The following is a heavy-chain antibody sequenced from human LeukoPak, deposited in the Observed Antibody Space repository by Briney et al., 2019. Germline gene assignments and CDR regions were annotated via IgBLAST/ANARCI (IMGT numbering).Heavy chain of an antibody. V-gene: IGHV4-34*01. CDR3: ASLLNGGVAHWFDP. J-gene: IGHJ5*02. Sequence: SETLSLTCAVYGGSFSGYYWSWIRQPPGKGLEWSGEINHSGSTNYNPSLKSRVTISVDKSKNQFSLELSSVTAADTAVYYCASLLNGGVAHWFDPWGQGTLVTVSS. CDR2: INHSGST. D-gene: IGHD7-27*01. CDR1: GGSFSGYY.